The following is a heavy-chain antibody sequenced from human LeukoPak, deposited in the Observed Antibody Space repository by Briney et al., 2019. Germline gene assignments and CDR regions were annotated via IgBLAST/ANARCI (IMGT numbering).Heavy chain of an antibody. CDR1: GYTFTSYY. V-gene: IGHV1-46*01. Sequence: GASVKVSCKASGYTFTSYYMHWVRQAPGQGLEWMGIINPSGGSTSYAQKFQGRVTMTRDMSTSTVYMELSSLRSEDTAVYYCARLDPITNFDYWGQGTLVTVSS. CDR3: ARLDPITNFDY. D-gene: IGHD5-24*01. J-gene: IGHJ4*02. CDR2: INPSGGST.